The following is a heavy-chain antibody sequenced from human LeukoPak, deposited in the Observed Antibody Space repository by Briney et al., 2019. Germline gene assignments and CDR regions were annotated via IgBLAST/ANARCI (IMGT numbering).Heavy chain of an antibody. J-gene: IGHJ4*02. CDR1: GGTFSSYA. CDR2: MNPNSGNT. D-gene: IGHD3-22*01. V-gene: IGHV1-8*02. Sequence: ASVKVSCKASGGTFSSYAISWVRQATGQGLEWMGWMNPNSGNTGYAQKFQGRVTMTRNTSISTAYMELSSLRSEDTAVYYCARVTYYYDSSGYPFDYWGQGTLVTVSS. CDR3: ARVTYYYDSSGYPFDY.